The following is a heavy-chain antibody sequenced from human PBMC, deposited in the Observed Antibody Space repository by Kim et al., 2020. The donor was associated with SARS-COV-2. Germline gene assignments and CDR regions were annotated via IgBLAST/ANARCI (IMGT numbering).Heavy chain of an antibody. CDR2: IRSKPNSYAT. D-gene: IGHD1-1*01. V-gene: IGHV3-73*01. J-gene: IGHJ3*02. CDR1: GFAFSGSA. Sequence: GGSLRLSCAASGFAFSGSAMHWVRQASGKGLEWVGRIRSKPNSYATADAAPGRGSFTSSREESTNSAYLHMNNLKTEDTAVCYGIRVPGTTLAFGVAFD. CDR3: IRVPGTTLAFGVAFD.